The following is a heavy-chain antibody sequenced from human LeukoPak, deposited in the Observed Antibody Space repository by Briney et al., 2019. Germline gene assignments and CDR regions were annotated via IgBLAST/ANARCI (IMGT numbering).Heavy chain of an antibody. D-gene: IGHD1-7*01. CDR3: ASLSGDDWNYREFDY. CDR1: GYTFTDYY. V-gene: IGHV1-2*02. Sequence: ASVKVSCKASGYTFTDYYMHWVRQAPGQGLEWMGWINPNSGGTNYAQKFQGRVTMTRDTSISTAYLELSRLRSDDTAVYYCASLSGDDWNYREFDYWGQETLVTVSS. J-gene: IGHJ4*02. CDR2: INPNSGGT.